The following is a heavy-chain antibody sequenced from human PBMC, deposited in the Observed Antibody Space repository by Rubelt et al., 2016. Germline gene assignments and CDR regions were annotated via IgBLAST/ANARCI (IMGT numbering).Heavy chain of an antibody. CDR2: IHSDGSST. V-gene: IGHV3-74*01. Sequence: QVPGKGLVWVSRIHSDGSSTSYVDSVKGRFTIPRDNAKNTLYLQMNSLRDEDTAVYYCARGSYYFDYWGQGTLVTVSS. CDR3: ARGSYYFDY. J-gene: IGHJ4*02. D-gene: IGHD2-21*01.